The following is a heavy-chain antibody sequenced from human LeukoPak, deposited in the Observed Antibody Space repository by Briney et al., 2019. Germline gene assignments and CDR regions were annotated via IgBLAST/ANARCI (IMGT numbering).Heavy chain of an antibody. V-gene: IGHV3-7*03. D-gene: IGHD6-13*01. J-gene: IGHJ4*02. CDR1: GFTFSTYW. Sequence: PGGSLRLSCAASGFTFSTYWMTWVRQAPGKGLEWVANIKQDGSEKYYVDSVKGRFTISRDNAKNSLYLQMNSLRAEDTAVYYCAKDHGAAAGSLDYWGQGTLVTVSS. CDR2: IKQDGSEK. CDR3: AKDHGAAAGSLDY.